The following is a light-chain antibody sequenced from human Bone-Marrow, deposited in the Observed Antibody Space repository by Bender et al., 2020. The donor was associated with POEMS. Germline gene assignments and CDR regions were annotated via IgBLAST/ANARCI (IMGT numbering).Light chain of an antibody. J-gene: IGLJ3*02. V-gene: IGLV1-44*01. CDR1: RSNVGLNS. CDR3: AAWDENLNGVL. CDR2: SDH. Sequence: QSVLTQPPSVSVTPGQRVTISCSGSRSNVGLNSVNWYQHLPGTAPKLLIYSDHQRPSGVPDRFSGSKSVASASLAITGLQSDDEAHYYCAAWDENLNGVLFGGGTKVTVL.